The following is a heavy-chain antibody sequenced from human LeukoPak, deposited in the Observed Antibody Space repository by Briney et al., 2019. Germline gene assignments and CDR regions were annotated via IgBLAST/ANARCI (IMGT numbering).Heavy chain of an antibody. CDR3: AREGWLQSSPFDY. D-gene: IGHD5-24*01. J-gene: IGHJ4*02. Sequence: GASVKVSCKASEGTFSSYAISWVRQAPGQGLEWMGGIIPIFGTANYAQKFQGRVTITADESTSTAYMELSSLRSEDTAVYYCAREGWLQSSPFDYWGQGTLVTVSS. CDR1: EGTFSSYA. CDR2: IIPIFGTA. V-gene: IGHV1-69*13.